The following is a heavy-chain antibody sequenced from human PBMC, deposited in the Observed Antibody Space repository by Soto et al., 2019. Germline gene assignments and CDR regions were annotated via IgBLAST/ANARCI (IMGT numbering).Heavy chain of an antibody. CDR3: SRNPYGSGLFDP. J-gene: IGHJ5*02. CDR2: MTPNSGNT. Sequence: ASVKASSKASGYNFIDYDINWMRQSTGQGLEWMGWMTPNSGNTGYAQKFQGRVTLTRDTSIGTAYMELSSLKTEDTAVYYCSRNPYGSGLFDPWGQGTLVTAPQ. V-gene: IGHV1-8*01. D-gene: IGHD6-19*01. CDR1: GYNFIDYD.